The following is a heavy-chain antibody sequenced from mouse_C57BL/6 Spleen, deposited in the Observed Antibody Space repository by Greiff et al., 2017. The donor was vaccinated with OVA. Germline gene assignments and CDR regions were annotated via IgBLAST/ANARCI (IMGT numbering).Heavy chain of an antibody. V-gene: IGHV5-17*01. CDR2: ISSGSSTI. CDR3: ARIVYEYDENYAMDY. Sequence: EVKLVESGGGLVKPGGSLKLSCAASGFTFSDYGMHWVRQAPEKGLEWVAYISSGSSTIYYADTVKGRFTISRDNAKNTLFLQMTSLRSGDTAMYYCARIVYEYDENYAMDYWGQGTSVTVSS. D-gene: IGHD2-4*01. J-gene: IGHJ4*01. CDR1: GFTFSDYG.